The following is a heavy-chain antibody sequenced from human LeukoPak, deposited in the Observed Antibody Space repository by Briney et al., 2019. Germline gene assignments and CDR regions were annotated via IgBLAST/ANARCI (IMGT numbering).Heavy chain of an antibody. J-gene: IGHJ5*02. CDR3: ARDFSSKNWFDT. D-gene: IGHD2/OR15-2a*01. V-gene: IGHV4-4*07. Sequence: KASETLSLTCTVFGGSITTYSWSWIRQPAGRGLERIGRFYSSGSTDYNPSLKSRVTMSVDTSKNQVSLKLSSVTAADTAIYYRARDFSSKNWFDTWGQGTLVTVSS. CDR1: GGSITTYS. CDR2: FYSSGST.